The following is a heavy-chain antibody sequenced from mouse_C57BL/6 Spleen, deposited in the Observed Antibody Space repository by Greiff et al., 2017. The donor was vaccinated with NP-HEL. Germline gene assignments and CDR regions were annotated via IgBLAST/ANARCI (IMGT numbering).Heavy chain of an antibody. CDR2: IYPRSGNT. Sequence: VQLQQSGAELARPGASVKLSCKASGYTFTSYGISWVKQRTGQGLEWIGEIYPRSGNTYYNEKFKGKATLTADKSSSTAYMELRSLTSEVTAVYFCARKETYGSTLYAMDYWGQGTSVTVSS. D-gene: IGHD1-1*01. J-gene: IGHJ4*01. V-gene: IGHV1-81*01. CDR1: GYTFTSYG. CDR3: ARKETYGSTLYAMDY.